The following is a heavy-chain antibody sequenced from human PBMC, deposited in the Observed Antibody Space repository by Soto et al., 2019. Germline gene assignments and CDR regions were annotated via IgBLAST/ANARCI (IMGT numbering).Heavy chain of an antibody. CDR1: GFTFSSYW. J-gene: IGHJ3*02. Sequence: PGGSLGLSCAASGFTFSSYWMHWVRQAPGKGLVWVSRINSDGSSTSYADSVKGRFTISRDNAKSTLYLQMNSLRGEDTAMYYCATGDSHAFDIWGQGTMVTVSS. V-gene: IGHV3-74*01. CDR3: ATGDSHAFDI. CDR2: INSDGSST. D-gene: IGHD7-27*01.